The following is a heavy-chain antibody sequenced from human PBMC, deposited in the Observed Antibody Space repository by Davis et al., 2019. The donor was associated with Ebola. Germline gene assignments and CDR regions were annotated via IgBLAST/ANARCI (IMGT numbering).Heavy chain of an antibody. Sequence: GESLKISCQGSGYSFTSYWIAWVRQMPGKGLEWMGIIYPGDSDTRYSPSFQGQVTISADKSISTAYLQWSSLKASDTAMYYCASLRRTITGMDDAFDIWGQGTMVTVSS. CDR1: GYSFTSYW. J-gene: IGHJ3*02. CDR2: IYPGDSDT. CDR3: ASLRRTITGMDDAFDI. D-gene: IGHD1-20*01. V-gene: IGHV5-51*01.